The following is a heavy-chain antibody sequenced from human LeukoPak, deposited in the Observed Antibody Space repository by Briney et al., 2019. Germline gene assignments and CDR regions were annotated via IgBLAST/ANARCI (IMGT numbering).Heavy chain of an antibody. J-gene: IGHJ5*02. D-gene: IGHD6-13*01. CDR1: GGSISSGGYY. CDR2: IYYSGST. Sequence: SETLSLTCTVSGGSISSGGYYWSWIRHHPGKGLEWIGYIYYSGSTYYNPSLKSRVTISVDTSKNQFSLKLSSVTAADTAVYYCARAAGTRLIGWFDPWGQGTLVTVSS. CDR3: ARAAGTRLIGWFDP. V-gene: IGHV4-31*03.